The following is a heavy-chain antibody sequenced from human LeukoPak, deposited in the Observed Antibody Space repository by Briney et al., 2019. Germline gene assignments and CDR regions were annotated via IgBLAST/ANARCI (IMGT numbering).Heavy chain of an antibody. CDR1: GYSFTNYW. D-gene: IGHD1-26*01. CDR2: IYPGDSDT. Sequence: GESLTISCRGSGYSFTNYWIGWVRQMPGRGLEWMGIIYPGDSDTRYSPSFQGQVAISADKSISTAYLQWSSLKASDTAMYYCARRARTGSQHYFDYWGQGTLVTVSS. CDR3: ARRARTGSQHYFDY. V-gene: IGHV5-51*01. J-gene: IGHJ4*02.